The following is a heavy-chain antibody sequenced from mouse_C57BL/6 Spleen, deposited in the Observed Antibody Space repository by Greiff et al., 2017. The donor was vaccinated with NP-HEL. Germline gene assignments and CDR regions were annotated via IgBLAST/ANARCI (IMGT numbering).Heavy chain of an antibody. CDR1: GYTFTDYE. CDR2: IDPETGGT. D-gene: IGHD2-3*01. V-gene: IGHV1-15*01. CDR3: TRHDGYYRFAY. J-gene: IGHJ3*01. Sequence: VQLQQSGAELVRPGASVTLSCKASGYTFTDYEMHWVKQTPAHGLEWIGAIDPETGGTAYNQKFKGKAILTADKSSSTAYMELRSLTSEDSAVYYCTRHDGYYRFAYWGQGTLVTVSA.